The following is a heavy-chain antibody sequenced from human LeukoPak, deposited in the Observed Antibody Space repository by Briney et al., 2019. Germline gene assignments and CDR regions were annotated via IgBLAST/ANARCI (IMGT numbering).Heavy chain of an antibody. CDR1: GGSFSGYY. CDR2: INHSGST. D-gene: IGHD2-8*01. J-gene: IGHJ4*02. V-gene: IGHV4-34*01. Sequence: SETLSLTCAVYGGSFSGYYWSWIRQPPGKGLEWIGEINHSGSTNYNPSLKSRVTISVDTSKNQFSLKLSSVTAADTAVYYCARAVRVLHLDYWGQGTLVTVSS. CDR3: ARAVRVLHLDY.